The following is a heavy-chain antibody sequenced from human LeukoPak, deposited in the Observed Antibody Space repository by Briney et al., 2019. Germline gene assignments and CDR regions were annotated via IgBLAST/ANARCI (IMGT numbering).Heavy chain of an antibody. CDR3: AKDNFLAPGPIFYYYYYGMDV. V-gene: IGHV3-23*01. J-gene: IGHJ6*02. CDR2: ISGSGSAT. D-gene: IGHD6-25*01. Sequence: GGSLRLSCAASGFTFRSYAMNWVRQAPGKGLEWVSAISGSGSATYYADSVKGRFTISRDNSKNTLYLQMNSLRAEDTAVYYCAKDNFLAPGPIFYYYYYGMDVWGQGTTVTVSS. CDR1: GFTFRSYA.